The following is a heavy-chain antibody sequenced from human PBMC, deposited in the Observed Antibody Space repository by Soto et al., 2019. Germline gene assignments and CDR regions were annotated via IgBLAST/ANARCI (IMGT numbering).Heavy chain of an antibody. Sequence: PGGSLRLSCAASGFTFKNNAVNWVRQAPGKGLEWLSSIISGGSTTYYADSVRGRFTISRDNSKNTLYLQMNSLRAEDTALYYCAKARYGDGRGFDFWGQGTLVTDSS. J-gene: IGHJ4*02. D-gene: IGHD4-17*01. V-gene: IGHV3-23*01. CDR2: IISGGSTT. CDR3: AKARYGDGRGFDF. CDR1: GFTFKNNA.